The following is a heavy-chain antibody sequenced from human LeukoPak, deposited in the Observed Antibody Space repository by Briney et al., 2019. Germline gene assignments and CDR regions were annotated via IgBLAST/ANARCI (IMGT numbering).Heavy chain of an antibody. D-gene: IGHD2-2*02. CDR3: AKDRLDIVVVPAAIPGTDFDY. Sequence: PGGSLRLSCAASGFTFSSYAMSWVRQAPGKGLEWVSAISGSGGSTYYADSVKGRFTISRDNSKNTLYLQMNSLRAEDTAVYYCAKDRLDIVVVPAAIPGTDFDYCGQGTLVTVSS. V-gene: IGHV3-23*01. CDR1: GFTFSSYA. J-gene: IGHJ4*02. CDR2: ISGSGGST.